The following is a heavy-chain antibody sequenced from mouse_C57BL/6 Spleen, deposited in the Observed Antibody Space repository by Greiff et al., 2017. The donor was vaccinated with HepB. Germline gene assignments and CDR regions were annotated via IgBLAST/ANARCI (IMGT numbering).Heavy chain of an antibody. CDR2: IDPENGDT. D-gene: IGHD1-1*01. CDR3: TTGTTVVGREAY. J-gene: IGHJ3*01. Sequence: EVHLVESGAELVRPGASVKLSCTASGFNIKDDYMHWVKQRPEQGLEWIGWIDPENGDTEYASKFQGKATITADTSSNTAYLQLSSLTSEDTAVYYCTTGTTVVGREAYWGQGTLVTVSA. V-gene: IGHV14-4*01. CDR1: GFNIKDDY.